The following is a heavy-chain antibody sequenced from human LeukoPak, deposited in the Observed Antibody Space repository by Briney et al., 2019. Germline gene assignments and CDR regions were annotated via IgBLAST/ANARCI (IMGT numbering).Heavy chain of an antibody. CDR1: EFSVGSNY. Sequence: GGSLRLSCAASEFSVGSNYMTWVRQAPGKGLEWVSLIYSGGSTYYADSVKGRFTISRDNSKNTLYLQMNSLRAEDTAVYYCARERNYDILTGYSDWGQGTLVTVSS. D-gene: IGHD3-9*01. J-gene: IGHJ4*02. CDR2: IYSGGST. V-gene: IGHV3-66*01. CDR3: ARERNYDILTGYSD.